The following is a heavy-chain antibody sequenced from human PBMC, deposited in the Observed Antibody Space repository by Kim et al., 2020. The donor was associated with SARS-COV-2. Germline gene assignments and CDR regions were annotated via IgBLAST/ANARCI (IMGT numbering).Heavy chain of an antibody. D-gene: IGHD3-10*01. V-gene: IGHV4-34*01. CDR3: AGGYYGSGSYSH. J-gene: IGHJ4*02. Sequence: NSPTIKSRVTISVDTSKNPFSLRLSSVTAADTAVYYCAGGYYGSGSYSHWGQGTLVTVSS.